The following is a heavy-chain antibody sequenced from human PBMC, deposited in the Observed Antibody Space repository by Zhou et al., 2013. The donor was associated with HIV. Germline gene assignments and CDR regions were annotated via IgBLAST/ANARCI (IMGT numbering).Heavy chain of an antibody. Sequence: QVQLVQSGAEVKKPGSSVKVSCKASGGTFSSYAISWVRQAPGQGLEWMGRIIPIFGTANYAQKFQGRVTITADESTSTAYMELSSLRSEDTAVYYCARPMTITMVRGVIRDAFDIWGQGTMVTVSS. CDR1: GGTFSSYA. D-gene: IGHD3-10*01. CDR3: ARPMTITMVRGVIRDAFDI. J-gene: IGHJ3*02. V-gene: IGHV1-69*13. CDR2: IIPIFGTA.